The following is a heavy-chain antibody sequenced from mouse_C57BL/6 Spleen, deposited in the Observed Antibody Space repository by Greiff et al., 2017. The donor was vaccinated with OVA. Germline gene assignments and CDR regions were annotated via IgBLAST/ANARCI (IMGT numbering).Heavy chain of an antibody. CDR1: GYTFTDYN. CDR3: ARETAQATGY. D-gene: IGHD3-2*02. V-gene: IGHV1-22*01. CDR2: INPNNGGT. J-gene: IGHJ2*01. Sequence: VQLKQSGPELVKPGASVKMSCKASGYTFTDYNMHWVKQSHGKSLEWIGYINPNNGGTSYNQKFKGKATLTVNKSSSTAYMELRSLTSEDSAVYYCARETAQATGYWGQGTTLTVSS.